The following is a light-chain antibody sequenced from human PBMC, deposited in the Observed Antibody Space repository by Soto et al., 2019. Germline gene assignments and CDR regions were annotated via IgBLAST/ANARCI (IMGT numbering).Light chain of an antibody. CDR1: QSISDW. V-gene: IGKV1-5*03. J-gene: IGKJ1*01. CDR3: QQYHTDWT. CDR2: KAS. Sequence: DIQMTQSPSTLSASVGDRVTITCRASQSISDWLAWYQQKPGKAPNLLIYKASSLESGVPSRFSGSGSGTEFTLTISSLQPDDFATYYCQQYHTDWTFGQGTKVDI.